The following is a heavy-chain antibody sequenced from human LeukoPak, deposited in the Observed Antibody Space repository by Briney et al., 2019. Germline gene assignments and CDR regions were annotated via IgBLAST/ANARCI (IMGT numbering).Heavy chain of an antibody. CDR3: ARVSVYYYGSGSYYPFDY. CDR2: IYYSGST. J-gene: IGHJ4*02. V-gene: IGHV4-39*07. CDR1: GGSISSSSYY. Sequence: SETLSLTCTVSGGSISSSSYYWGWIRQPPGKGLEWIGSIYYSGSTYYNPSLKSRVTISVDTSKNQFSLRLSSVTAADTAVYYCARVSVYYYGSGSYYPFDYWGQGTPVTVSS. D-gene: IGHD3-10*01.